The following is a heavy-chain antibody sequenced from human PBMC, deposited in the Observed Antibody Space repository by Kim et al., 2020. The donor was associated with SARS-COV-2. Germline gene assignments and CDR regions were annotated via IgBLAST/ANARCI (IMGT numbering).Heavy chain of an antibody. CDR3: AKCLRGGIAAAVDY. J-gene: IGHJ4*02. D-gene: IGHD6-13*01. V-gene: IGHV3-30*18. CDR1: GFTFSSYG. Sequence: GGSLRLSCAASGFTFSSYGMHWVRQAPGKGLEWVAVISYDGSNKYYADSVKGRFTISRDNSKNTLYLQMNSLRAEDTAVYYCAKCLRGGIAAAVDYWGQGTLVTVSS. CDR2: ISYDGSNK.